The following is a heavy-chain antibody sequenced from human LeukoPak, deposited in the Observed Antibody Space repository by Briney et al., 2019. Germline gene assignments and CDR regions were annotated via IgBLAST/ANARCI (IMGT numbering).Heavy chain of an antibody. V-gene: IGHV1-69*04. Sequence: GASVKVSCKASGGTFSSYAISWVRQAPGQGLEWMGRIIPIPGIANYAQKFQGRVTITADKSTSTAYMELSSLRSEDTAVYYCAGWDRYYFDYWGQGTLVTVSS. D-gene: IGHD1-26*01. J-gene: IGHJ4*02. CDR1: GGTFSSYA. CDR3: AGWDRYYFDY. CDR2: IIPIPGIA.